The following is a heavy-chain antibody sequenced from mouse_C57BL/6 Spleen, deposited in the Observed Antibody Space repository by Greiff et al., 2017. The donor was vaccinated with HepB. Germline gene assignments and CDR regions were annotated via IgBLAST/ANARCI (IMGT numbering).Heavy chain of an antibody. CDR1: GYTFTSYW. V-gene: IGHV1-64*01. CDR3: ASPLFIPTVVGQIDY. J-gene: IGHJ2*02. D-gene: IGHD1-1*01. Sequence: QVQLQQPGAELVKPGASVKLSCKASGYTFTSYWMHWVKQRPGQGLEWIGMIHPNSGSTNYNEKFKSKATLTVDKSSSTAYMQLSSLTSEDSAVYYCASPLFIPTVVGQIDYWGQGTSLTVSS. CDR2: IHPNSGST.